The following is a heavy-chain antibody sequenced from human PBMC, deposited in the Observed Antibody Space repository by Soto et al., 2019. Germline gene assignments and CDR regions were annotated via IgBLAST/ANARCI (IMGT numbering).Heavy chain of an antibody. CDR1: GGTFSSYA. J-gene: IGHJ5*02. CDR3: AWEVVVAATGWFDP. Sequence: QVQLVQSGAEVKKPGSSVKVSCKASGGTFSSYAISWVRQAPGQGLEWMGGIIPIFGTANYAQKFQGRVTITAAESTSTAYMELSSLSSEDTAVYYCAWEVVVAATGWFDPWGQGTLGTVSS. CDR2: IIPIFGTA. D-gene: IGHD2-15*01. V-gene: IGHV1-69*12.